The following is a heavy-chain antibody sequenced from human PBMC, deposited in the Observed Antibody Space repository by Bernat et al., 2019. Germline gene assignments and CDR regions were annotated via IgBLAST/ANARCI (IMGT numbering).Heavy chain of an antibody. D-gene: IGHD3-10*01. V-gene: IGHV2-5*02. CDR1: GFSFSTNGVA. CDR2: IYWDDSK. J-gene: IGHJ4*02. CDR3: ARVTDYYGSGTYYAPRFDF. Sequence: QITLKESGPTLVKPTQTLTLTCTFSGFSFSTNGVAVGWIRQPPGRALEWLAVIYWDDSKRYSPSLESRLTFTKDTSKNQVVLTMTYMDPVDTATYYRARVTDYYGSGTYYAPRFDFWGQGILVTVSS.